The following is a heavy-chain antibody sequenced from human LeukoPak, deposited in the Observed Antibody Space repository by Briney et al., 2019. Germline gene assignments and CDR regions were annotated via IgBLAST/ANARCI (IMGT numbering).Heavy chain of an antibody. Sequence: GASVKVSCKASGYTFTSYTMNWVRQAPGQGLEWMGWINTNTGNPTYAQGFTGRFVFSLDTSVSTAYLQISSLKAEDTAVYYCATMSSGWYSIFDYWGQGTLVTVSS. V-gene: IGHV7-4-1*02. D-gene: IGHD6-19*01. CDR3: ATMSSGWYSIFDY. CDR2: INTNTGNP. J-gene: IGHJ4*02. CDR1: GYTFTSYT.